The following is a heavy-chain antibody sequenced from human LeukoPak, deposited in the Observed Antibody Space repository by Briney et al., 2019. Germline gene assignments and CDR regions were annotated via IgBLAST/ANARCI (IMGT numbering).Heavy chain of an antibody. CDR3: AKARTVSAYYFDY. CDR1: GFTFSSYG. D-gene: IGHD4-11*01. CDR2: ISYDGSNK. Sequence: GGSLRPSCAASGFTFSSYGMHWVRQAPGKGLEWVAVISYDGSNKYYADSVKGRFTISRDNSKNTLYLQMNSLRAEDTAVYYCAKARTVSAYYFDYWGQGTLVTVSS. V-gene: IGHV3-30*18. J-gene: IGHJ4*02.